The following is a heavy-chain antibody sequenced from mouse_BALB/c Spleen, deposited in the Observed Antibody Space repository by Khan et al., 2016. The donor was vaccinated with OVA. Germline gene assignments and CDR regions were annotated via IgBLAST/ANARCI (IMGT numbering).Heavy chain of an antibody. CDR2: ITPSTGYT. CDR3: ARRGLRLDVYY. Sequence: QVQLQQSGAELAKPGASVKMSCKASGYTFINYWILWVKQRPGQGLEWIGYITPSTGYTEYNQTFKDQATLTADKSSSTAYMQLSSLTSEDSAVNYCARRGLRLDVYYWGQGTTLAVSS. D-gene: IGHD1-1*01. CDR1: GYTFINYW. V-gene: IGHV1-7*01. J-gene: IGHJ2*01.